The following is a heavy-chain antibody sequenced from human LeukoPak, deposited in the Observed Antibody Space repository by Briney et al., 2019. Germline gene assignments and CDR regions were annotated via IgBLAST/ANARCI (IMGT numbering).Heavy chain of an antibody. Sequence: GGSLRLSCVVSGLTFSNYSMNWVRQAPGKGLEWVSSISRSSRYVYYADSVKDRFTISRDNAKKSLYLQMSSLRADDTAVYYCARRGDTGNYNGLSDYWGQGTLVTVSS. CDR1: GLTFSNYS. D-gene: IGHD3-9*01. J-gene: IGHJ4*02. CDR2: ISRSSRYV. CDR3: ARRGDTGNYNGLSDY. V-gene: IGHV3-21*01.